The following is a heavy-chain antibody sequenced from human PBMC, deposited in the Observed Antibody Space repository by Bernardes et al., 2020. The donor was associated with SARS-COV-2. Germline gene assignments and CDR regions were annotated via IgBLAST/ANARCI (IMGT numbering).Heavy chain of an antibody. Sequence: ASVKVSCKASGYTFTSYVIIWVRQAPGQGLEWMGWIIAYNGNTNYAQKLQGRVTMTTDTSTSTAYMELRSLRSDDTAVYYCARNHYYDSSGFQGEWFDPWGQGTLVTVSS. D-gene: IGHD3-22*01. CDR2: IIAYNGNT. CDR1: GYTFTSYV. J-gene: IGHJ5*02. V-gene: IGHV1-18*01. CDR3: ARNHYYDSSGFQGEWFDP.